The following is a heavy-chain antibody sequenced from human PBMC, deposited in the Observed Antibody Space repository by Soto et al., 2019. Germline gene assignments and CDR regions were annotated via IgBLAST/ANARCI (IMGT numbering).Heavy chain of an antibody. J-gene: IGHJ6*02. D-gene: IGHD4-17*01. V-gene: IGHV1-18*04. CDR1: GYTFTSYG. CDR2: ISAYNGNK. Sequence: QVQLVQSGAEVKKPGASVKVSCKASGYTFTSYGISWVRQAPGQGLEWMGWISAYNGNKNYAQKLQGRVTMTTDTSTSTAYMELRSLRSDDTAVYYCARGDMTTVTTHQAAGDVWGQGTTVTVSS. CDR3: ARGDMTTVTTHQAAGDV.